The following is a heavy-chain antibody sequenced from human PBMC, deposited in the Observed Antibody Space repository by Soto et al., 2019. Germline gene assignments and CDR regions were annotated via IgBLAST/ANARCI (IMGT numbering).Heavy chain of an antibody. CDR3: AGRAV. CDR2: ISTSSSTI. V-gene: IGHV3-48*01. CDR1: GFTFSSYS. Sequence: EVQLVESGGGLVQPGGSLRLSCAASGFTFSSYSMNWVRQAPGKGLEWISYISTSSSTIYYADSVKGRFTISRDNAKNSLYLQRNSLRVEDAAVCYCAGRAVWGQGTTVTVS. J-gene: IGHJ6*02.